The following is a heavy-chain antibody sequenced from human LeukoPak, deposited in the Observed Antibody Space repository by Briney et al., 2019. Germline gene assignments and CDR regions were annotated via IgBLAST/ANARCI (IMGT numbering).Heavy chain of an antibody. J-gene: IGHJ6*02. Sequence: GGSLRLSCAASGFTFRSYWMHWVRQAPGKGLEWVAVISYDGSNKYYADSVKGRFTISRDNSKNTLYLQMNSLRAEDTAVYYCARGLDGHNEYYYYYYGMDVWGQGTTVTVSS. CDR2: ISYDGSNK. CDR1: GFTFRSYW. D-gene: IGHD5-24*01. V-gene: IGHV3-30-3*01. CDR3: ARGLDGHNEYYYYYYGMDV.